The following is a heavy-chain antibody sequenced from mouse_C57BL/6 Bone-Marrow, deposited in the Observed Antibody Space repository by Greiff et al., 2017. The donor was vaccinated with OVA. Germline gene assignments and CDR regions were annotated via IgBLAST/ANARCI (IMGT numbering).Heavy chain of an antibody. CDR3: ANYDGSRKAYWYFDV. D-gene: IGHD1-1*01. CDR1: GFNIKNTY. Sequence: VQLQQSVAELVRPGASVKLSCTASGFNIKNTYMHWVKQRPEQGLEWIGRIDPANGNTKYAPKFQGKATITADTSSNTAYLQLSSLTSEDTAIYYGANYDGSRKAYWYFDVWGTGTTVTVSS. V-gene: IGHV14-3*01. CDR2: IDPANGNT. J-gene: IGHJ1*03.